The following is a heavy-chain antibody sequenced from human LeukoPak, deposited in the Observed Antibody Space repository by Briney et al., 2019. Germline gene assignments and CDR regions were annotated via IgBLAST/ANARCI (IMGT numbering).Heavy chain of an antibody. Sequence: ASVKVSCKASGSTFTSYYMHWVRQAPGQGLEWMGWINPNTGATNYAQKFQGRVTMTRDTSISTAYMELRSLRSDDTAVYSCAREHSYYDSSGYYYGSGYFDYWGQGTLVTVSS. CDR3: AREHSYYDSSGYYYGSGYFDY. CDR1: GSTFTSYY. D-gene: IGHD3-22*01. J-gene: IGHJ4*02. CDR2: INPNTGAT. V-gene: IGHV1-2*02.